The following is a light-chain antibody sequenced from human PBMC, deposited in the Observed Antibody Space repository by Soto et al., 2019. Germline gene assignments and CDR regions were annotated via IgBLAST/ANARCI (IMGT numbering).Light chain of an antibody. CDR1: SSNIGAGYD. Sequence: QSVLTQPPSVSGAPGQRVTISCTGSSSNIGAGYDVHWYQQLPGTAPKLLIYGNSNRPSGVPDRFSGSKSDTSSSRAITGLQAEDEAEYYCQSYDSSLSGVVFGGGTKVTVL. CDR3: QSYDSSLSGVV. CDR2: GNS. J-gene: IGLJ2*01. V-gene: IGLV1-40*01.